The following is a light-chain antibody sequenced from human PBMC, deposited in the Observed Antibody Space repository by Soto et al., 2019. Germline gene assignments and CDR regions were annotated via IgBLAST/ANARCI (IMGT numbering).Light chain of an antibody. CDR2: GAS. J-gene: IGKJ1*01. CDR3: QQYCSSPWT. CDR1: QSVSSSY. Sequence: EIVLTQSPGTLSLSPGERATLSCRASQSVSSSYLAWYQQKPGQAPRLLIYGASSRATGIPDRFSGSGSGTDFTLTISRLEPEYFAVYYCQQYCSSPWTFGQGTMVEIK. V-gene: IGKV3-20*01.